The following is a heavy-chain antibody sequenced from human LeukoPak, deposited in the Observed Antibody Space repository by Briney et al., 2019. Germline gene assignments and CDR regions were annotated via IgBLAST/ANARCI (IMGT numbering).Heavy chain of an antibody. V-gene: IGHV3-64*01. CDR1: GFTFSSYA. CDR2: ISSNGGST. J-gene: IGHJ4*02. Sequence: GGSLRLSCAASGFTFSSYAMHWVRQAPGKGLEYVSAISSNGGSTYYANSVKGRFTISRDNSKNTLYLQMGSLRAEDMAVYYCARDANWGSPLYYFDYWGQGTLVTISS. CDR3: ARDANWGSPLYYFDY. D-gene: IGHD7-27*01.